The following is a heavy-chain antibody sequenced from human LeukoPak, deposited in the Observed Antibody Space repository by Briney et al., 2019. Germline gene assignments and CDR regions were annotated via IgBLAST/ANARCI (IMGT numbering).Heavy chain of an antibody. J-gene: IGHJ4*02. CDR1: GYTFTSYD. CDR2: MSSNSGNT. Sequence: GASVKVSCKASGYTFTSYDINWVRQATGQGLEWMGWMSSNSGNTGYAQKFQGRVTMTRNTSINTAYMELSSLRSEDTAVYYCARGRLRGYNYAVFYWGQGTLVTVSS. D-gene: IGHD5-18*01. CDR3: ARGRLRGYNYAVFY. V-gene: IGHV1-8*01.